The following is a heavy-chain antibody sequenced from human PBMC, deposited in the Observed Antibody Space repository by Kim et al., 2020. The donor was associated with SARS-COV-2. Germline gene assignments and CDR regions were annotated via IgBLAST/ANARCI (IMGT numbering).Heavy chain of an antibody. J-gene: IGHJ5*02. Sequence: SVKGRFTISEDNAKNTLYLQMNGLRTEDTAVYYCAKVGDYDSSGFCAFFRSWGQGTRVTVSS. CDR3: AKVGDYDSSGFCAFFRS. D-gene: IGHD3-22*01. V-gene: IGHV3-74*01.